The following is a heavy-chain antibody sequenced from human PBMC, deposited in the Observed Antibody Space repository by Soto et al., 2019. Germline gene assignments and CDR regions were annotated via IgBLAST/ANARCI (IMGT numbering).Heavy chain of an antibody. Sequence: PPVTLSLTSAAYGGASSAYYWSWIRQPPGKGLDWFGEINHSGSTNYNPSLKSRVTISVDTSKNQFSLKLSSVTAADTAVYYCARGRTGTILYYYYYGMDVWGQGTTVT. CDR1: GGASSAYY. J-gene: IGHJ6*02. V-gene: IGHV4-34*01. D-gene: IGHD1-7*01. CDR3: ARGRTGTILYYYYYGMDV. CDR2: INHSGST.